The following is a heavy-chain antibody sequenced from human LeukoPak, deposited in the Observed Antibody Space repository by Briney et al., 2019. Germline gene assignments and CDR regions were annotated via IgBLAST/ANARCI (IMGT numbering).Heavy chain of an antibody. J-gene: IGHJ3*02. V-gene: IGHV4-59*08. D-gene: IGHD3-10*01. Sequence: SETLSLTCTVSGGSISSYYWSWIRQPPGRGLEWIGYIYYSRSTNYNPSLKSRVTISVDTSKNQFSLKLSSVTAADTAVYYCARLAQPARLLWFGELFRKYAFDIWGQGTMVTVSS. CDR3: ARLAQPARLLWFGELFRKYAFDI. CDR1: GGSISSYY. CDR2: IYYSRST.